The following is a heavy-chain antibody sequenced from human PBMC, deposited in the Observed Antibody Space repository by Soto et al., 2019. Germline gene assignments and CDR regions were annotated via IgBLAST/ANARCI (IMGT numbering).Heavy chain of an antibody. CDR1: CYSTASGYY. CDR3: ARTFDYYGMDV. Sequence: PSETLSLTCALSCYSTASGYYWAWIRQSPGKGLEWIGSIYHAGSVYYNPSLNSRVAVSLDTSKNHFSLKLTSVTAADTAVYYCARTFDYYGMDVWGQGTTVTVSS. V-gene: IGHV4-38-2*01. CDR2: IYHAGSV. J-gene: IGHJ6*02.